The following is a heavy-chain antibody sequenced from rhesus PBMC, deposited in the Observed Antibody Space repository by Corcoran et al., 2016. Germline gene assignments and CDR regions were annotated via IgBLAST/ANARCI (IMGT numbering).Heavy chain of an antibody. V-gene: IGHV2-174*01. D-gene: IGHD1-44*01. J-gene: IGHJ2*01. CDR1: GVSISNSGMG. CDR2: IYWHDDK. CDR3: ALKGTTAWYFDL. Sequence: QVTLKESGPALVKPTQTLTLTCHFSGVSISNSGMGVGWMRQPPGQALEWLALIYWHDDKYYSTSLKSRITISKDTSKNQVVLTMTNMDPVDTATYYCALKGTTAWYFDLWGPGTPITISS.